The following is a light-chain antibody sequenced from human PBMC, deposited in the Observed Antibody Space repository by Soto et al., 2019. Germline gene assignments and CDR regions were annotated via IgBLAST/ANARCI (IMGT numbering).Light chain of an antibody. J-gene: IGKJ2*01. Sequence: DIVLTQSPDTLSLSPGERATLSCRAGQSVSSNYLAWYQQKPGQAPSLLIYGASTRATGIPDRFSGSGSGTDFTLTISRLEPEDFAVYYCQQYGSSPYTFGQGTRLEIK. CDR3: QQYGSSPYT. CDR2: GAS. V-gene: IGKV3-20*01. CDR1: QSVSSNY.